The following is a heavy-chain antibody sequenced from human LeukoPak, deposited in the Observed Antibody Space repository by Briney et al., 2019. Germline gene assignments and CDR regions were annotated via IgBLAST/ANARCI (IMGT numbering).Heavy chain of an antibody. Sequence: PGGSLTLSCAASGFTFSSYGMHWVRQAAGKGLEWVAFIRYDGSNKYYADSVKGRFTISRDNSKNPLYLQMNSLRAEDTAVYYCAREKIDYWGPGTLVTVSS. CDR3: AREKIDY. CDR1: GFTFSSYG. J-gene: IGHJ4*02. V-gene: IGHV3-30*02. CDR2: IRYDGSNK.